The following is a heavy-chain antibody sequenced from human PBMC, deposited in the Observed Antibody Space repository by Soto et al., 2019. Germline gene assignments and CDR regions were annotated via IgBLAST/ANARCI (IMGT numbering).Heavy chain of an antibody. D-gene: IGHD2-2*02. V-gene: IGHV4-59*08. CDR2: IYYSGST. Sequence: SETLSLTCTVSGGSISSYYWSWIRQPPGKGLEWIGYIYYSGSTNYNPSLKSRVTISVDTSNDQSSLKLSSVTAAHTAVYYCARRSISETFDSWGQGTLVTVSS. CDR1: GGSISSYY. J-gene: IGHJ4*02. CDR3: ARRSISETFDS.